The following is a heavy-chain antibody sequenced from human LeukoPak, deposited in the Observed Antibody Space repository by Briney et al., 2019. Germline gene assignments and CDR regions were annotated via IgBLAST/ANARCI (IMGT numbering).Heavy chain of an antibody. J-gene: IGHJ4*02. Sequence: GSLRLSCAASGFTFSSYAMHWVRQAPGKGLEWVAVISYDGSNKYYADSVKGRFTISRDNSKNTLYLQMNSLRAEDTAVYYCARAAKHYGDYNFDYWGQGTLVTVSS. V-gene: IGHV3-30-3*01. CDR2: ISYDGSNK. CDR3: ARAAKHYGDYNFDY. CDR1: GFTFSSYA. D-gene: IGHD4-17*01.